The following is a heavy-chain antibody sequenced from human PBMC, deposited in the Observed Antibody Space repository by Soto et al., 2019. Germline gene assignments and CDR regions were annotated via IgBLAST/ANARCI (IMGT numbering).Heavy chain of an antibody. CDR1: GVSISSANW. D-gene: IGHD6-25*01. CDR2: IHLSGTT. Sequence: SETLSLTXAVAGVSISSANWWSCVHQPPGKGLEWIGEIHLSGTTYYNPSLKSRGTISLDRSKNQFSLELTSLTAADTAVYSCALFYTSGTFRGFYFGVWGQGALVTVSS. J-gene: IGHJ4*02. V-gene: IGHV4-4*02. CDR3: ALFYTSGTFRGFYFGV.